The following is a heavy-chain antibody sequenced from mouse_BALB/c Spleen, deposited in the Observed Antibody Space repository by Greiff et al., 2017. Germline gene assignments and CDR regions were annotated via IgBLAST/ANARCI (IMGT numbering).Heavy chain of an antibody. V-gene: IGHV5-15*02. CDR3: ARRDWDGYWYFDV. D-gene: IGHD4-1*01. J-gene: IGHJ1*01. CDR1: GFTFSDYG. CDR2: ISNLAYSI. Sequence: DVKLVESGGGLVQPGGSRKLSCAASGFTFSDYGMAWVRQAPGKGPEWVAFISNLAYSIYYADTVTGRFTISRENAKNTLYLEMSSLRSEDTAMYYCARRDWDGYWYFDVWGAGTTVTVSS.